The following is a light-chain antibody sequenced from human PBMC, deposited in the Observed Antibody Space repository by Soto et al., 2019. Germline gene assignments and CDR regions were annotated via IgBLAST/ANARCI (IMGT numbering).Light chain of an antibody. J-gene: IGKJ3*01. CDR1: QSVGAY. CDR2: DAS. V-gene: IGKV3-11*01. Sequence: EIVLTQSPATLSLSPGQRATLSCRASQSVGAYLAWYQQKVGQAPRLLIYDASNRASFIPPRFSGSGSWTDFTLTISSLEPEDFAGYYCQKGGDGRRFTFGPGTRVDI. CDR3: QKGGDGRRFT.